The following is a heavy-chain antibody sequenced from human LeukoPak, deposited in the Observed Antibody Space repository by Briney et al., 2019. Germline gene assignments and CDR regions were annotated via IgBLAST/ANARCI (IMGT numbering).Heavy chain of an antibody. CDR3: AREKLPGRPFEYFDY. J-gene: IGHJ4*02. CDR1: GFTFSSYA. V-gene: IGHV3-30-3*01. D-gene: IGHD3-9*01. Sequence: GGSLRLSCAASGFTFSSYAMHWVRQAPGKGLEWVAVISCDGSNKYYADSVKGRFTISRDNSKNTLYLQMNSLRAEDTAVYYCAREKLPGRPFEYFDYWGQETLVTVSS. CDR2: ISCDGSNK.